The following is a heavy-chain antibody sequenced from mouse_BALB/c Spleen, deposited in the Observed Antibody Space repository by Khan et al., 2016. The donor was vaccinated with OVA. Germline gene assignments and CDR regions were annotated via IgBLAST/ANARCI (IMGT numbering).Heavy chain of an antibody. Sequence: EVQLQESGPGLVKPSQSLSLTCTVTGYSITSDYAWNWIRQFPGNKLEWMGYISYSGSTSYNPSLKSRISITRDTSKNQFFLQLNSVTTEDTATYYCARDYGSSYYYFDYLCQGTTLTVSS. CDR1: GYSITSDYA. D-gene: IGHD1-1*01. J-gene: IGHJ2*01. V-gene: IGHV3-2*02. CDR2: ISYSGST. CDR3: ARDYGSSYYYFDY.